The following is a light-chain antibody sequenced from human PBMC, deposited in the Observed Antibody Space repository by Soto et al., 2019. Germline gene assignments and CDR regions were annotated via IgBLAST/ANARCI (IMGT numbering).Light chain of an antibody. Sequence: DIELTQSPSSLSASVGDRVTITCRASQSISTFLNWYQHKRGKAPKLLIHGASSLQSGVPFRFTGSGSGTDFSLTISGLPPEDSATYYCQQSYSTLLSFGGGTKVEI. CDR3: QQSYSTLLS. CDR1: QSISTF. J-gene: IGKJ4*01. CDR2: GAS. V-gene: IGKV1-39*01.